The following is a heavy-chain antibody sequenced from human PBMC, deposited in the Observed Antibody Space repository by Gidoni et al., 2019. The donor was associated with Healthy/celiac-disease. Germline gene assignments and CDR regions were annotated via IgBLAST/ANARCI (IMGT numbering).Heavy chain of an antibody. Sequence: QVQLVESGGGVVQPGRSLRLSCAASGFTFSSYAMHWVRQAPGKGLEWVAVISYDGSNKYYADSVKGRFTISRDNSKNTLYLQMNSLRAEDTAVYYCARDEVWFGELGQYFQHWGQGTLVTVSS. CDR2: ISYDGSNK. D-gene: IGHD3-10*01. CDR1: GFTFSSYA. V-gene: IGHV3-30-3*01. J-gene: IGHJ1*01. CDR3: ARDEVWFGELGQYFQH.